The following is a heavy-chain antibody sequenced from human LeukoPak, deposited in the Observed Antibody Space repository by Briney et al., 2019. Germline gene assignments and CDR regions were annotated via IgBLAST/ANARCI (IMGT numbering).Heavy chain of an antibody. V-gene: IGHV1-2*02. D-gene: IGHD6-13*01. J-gene: IGHJ6*02. CDR2: INPNSGGT. CDR3: ARVYSSWYGDPNYYYYYGMDV. CDR1: GYTFTGYY. Sequence: ASVTVSFTASGYTFTGYYLHWVRQAPGQGLEWMGWINPNSGGTNYAQKFQGRVTITRDTSISTAYMELSRLRSDDTAVYYWARVYSSWYGDPNYYYYYGMDVWGQGTTVTVSS.